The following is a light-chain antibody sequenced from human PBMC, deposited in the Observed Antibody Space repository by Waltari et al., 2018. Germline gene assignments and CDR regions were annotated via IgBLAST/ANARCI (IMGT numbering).Light chain of an antibody. CDR1: QAINIW. CDR2: RAS. CDR3: QQYNSYSWT. Sequence: DIQMTQCPSTLCASVGDRVTIPCRASQAINIWLAWYQQKPGKAPKLLIYRASSLESGVPSRFSGSGSGTEFILTISSLQPDDFATYYFQQYNSYSWTFGQGTKVEIK. J-gene: IGKJ1*01. V-gene: IGKV1-5*03.